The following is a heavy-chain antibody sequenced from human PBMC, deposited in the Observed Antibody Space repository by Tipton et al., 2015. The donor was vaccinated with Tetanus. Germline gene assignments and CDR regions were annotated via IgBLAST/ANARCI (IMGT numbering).Heavy chain of an antibody. CDR2: TRNKANSYTT. CDR3: TTYHGLAVVVY. Sequence: VQLVQSGGGLVQPGGSLRLSCAASGFTFSDHYMDWVRQAPGKGLEWVGRTRNKANSYTTEYAASVKGRFTISRDDSKNSLYLQMNSLKTEDTAVYYCTTYHGLAVVVYWGQGTLVTVSS. V-gene: IGHV3-72*01. CDR1: GFTFSDHY. J-gene: IGHJ4*02. D-gene: IGHD2-21*01.